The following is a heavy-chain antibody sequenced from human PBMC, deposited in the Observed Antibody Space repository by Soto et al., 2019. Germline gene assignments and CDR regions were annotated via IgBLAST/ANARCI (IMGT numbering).Heavy chain of an antibody. CDR1: GYTFTSYY. CDR3: ARDRPTMDDFWSGYSVYFDY. J-gene: IGHJ4*02. CDR2: INPNSGGT. V-gene: IGHV1-2*02. D-gene: IGHD3-3*01. Sequence: GASVKVSCKASGYTFTSYYMHWVRQAPGQGLEWMGWINPNSGGTNYAQKFQGRVTMTRDTSISTAYMELSRLRSDDTAVYYCARDRPTMDDFWSGYSVYFDYWGQGTLVTVSS.